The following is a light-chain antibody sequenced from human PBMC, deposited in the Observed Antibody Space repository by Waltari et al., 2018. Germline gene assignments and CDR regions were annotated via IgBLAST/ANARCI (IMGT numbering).Light chain of an antibody. CDR1: SSDIGTYNF. CDR2: EAT. V-gene: IGLV2-23*01. CDR3: CSYAGGTAYV. J-gene: IGLJ1*01. Sequence: SALTQPASVSGSPGQSITISCTGTSSDIGTYNFVSWYQEYPGKAPKLIIYEATKRPSGVSDRFSASKAGNTASLTSAGLQADDEADYSCCSYAGGTAYVFGTGTRVTVL.